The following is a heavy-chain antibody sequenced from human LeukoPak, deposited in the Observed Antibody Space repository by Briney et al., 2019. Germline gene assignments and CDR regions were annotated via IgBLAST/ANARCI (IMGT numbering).Heavy chain of an antibody. CDR3: ARRDFYDTTGYLFDY. Sequence: RPGGSLRLSCAASGFTLSTYEMNWVRQAPGKGLDWVSYITTSGSTMSYADSVKGRFTISRDNAKNSLYLQMNGLRAEDTAVYYCARRDFYDTTGYLFDYWGQGTLVTVSS. V-gene: IGHV3-48*03. D-gene: IGHD3-22*01. CDR2: ITTSGSTM. CDR1: GFTLSTYE. J-gene: IGHJ4*02.